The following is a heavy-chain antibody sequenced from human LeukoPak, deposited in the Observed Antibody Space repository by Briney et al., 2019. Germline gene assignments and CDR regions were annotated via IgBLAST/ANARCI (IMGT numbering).Heavy chain of an antibody. CDR2: IISKTDGGTT. J-gene: IGHJ4*02. CDR3: TTTGTTTTRFVDY. CDR1: GFTFSNAW. Sequence: AGGSLRLSCAASGFTFSNAWMSWVRQAPGKGLEWVGRIISKTDGGTTDYAAPVKGRFTISRDDSINTLYLQMNGLKTEDTALYYCTTTGTTTTRFVDYWGQGTLVTVSS. V-gene: IGHV3-15*01. D-gene: IGHD1/OR15-1a*01.